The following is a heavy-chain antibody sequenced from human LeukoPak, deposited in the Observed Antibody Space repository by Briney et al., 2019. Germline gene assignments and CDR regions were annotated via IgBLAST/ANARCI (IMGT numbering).Heavy chain of an antibody. V-gene: IGHV3-7*04. CDR3: VRVSCTNGVCYGFDY. D-gene: IGHD2-8*01. CDR1: GFTFSGYW. CDR2: IKQEGSEK. J-gene: IGHJ4*02. Sequence: GGSLRLSCTASGFTFSGYWISWGRQAPGKGLEWVANIKQEGSEKNYVHSLKGRFTISTDNAKNSLSLQMNSLRGEDTAVYYCVRVSCTNGVCYGFDYWGQGTLVTVSS.